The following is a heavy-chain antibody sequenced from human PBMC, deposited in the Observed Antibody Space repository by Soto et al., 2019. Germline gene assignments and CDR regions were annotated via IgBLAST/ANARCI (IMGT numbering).Heavy chain of an antibody. CDR2: INHSGST. CDR3: ARDEITGLFDY. V-gene: IGHV4-34*01. CDR1: GGSVSSGGYS. D-gene: IGHD2-8*02. J-gene: IGHJ4*02. Sequence: SETLSLTCAVSGGSVSSGGYSWTWIRQPPGTGLEWIGEINHSGSTNYNPSLKSRVTISVDTSKNQFSPKLTSVTAADTAVYYCARDEITGLFDYWGQGTLVTVSS.